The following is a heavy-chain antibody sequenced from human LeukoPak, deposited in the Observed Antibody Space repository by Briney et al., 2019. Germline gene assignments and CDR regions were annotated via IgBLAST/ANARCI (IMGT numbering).Heavy chain of an antibody. D-gene: IGHD2-2*01. CDR3: ARDEVLPVYYYYYMDV. V-gene: IGHV3-11*01. CDR1: GFTFSDYY. Sequence: GGSLRLSCAASGFTFSDYYMSWIRQAPGTGLEWVSYISSSGSTIYYADSVKGRFTISRDNAKNSLYLQMNSLRAEDTAVYYCARDEVLPVYYYYYMDVWGKGTTVTVSS. J-gene: IGHJ6*03. CDR2: ISSSGSTI.